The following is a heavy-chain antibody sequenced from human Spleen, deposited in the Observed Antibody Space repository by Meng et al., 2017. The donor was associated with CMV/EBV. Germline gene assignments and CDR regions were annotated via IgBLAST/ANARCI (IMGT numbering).Heavy chain of an antibody. CDR2: IIPILAIT. J-gene: IGHJ6*02. V-gene: IGHV1-69*02. CDR3: ARGGNYYDDYYGMDV. D-gene: IGHD1-26*01. Sequence: SVKVSCKASGGTFSSYTISWVRQTPGQGLEWMGRIIPILAITAYAQNFQGRVTMTADTSTSTAYMHLSSLRSEDTAVYYCARGGNYYDDYYGMDVWGPGTTVTVSS. CDR1: GGTFSSYT.